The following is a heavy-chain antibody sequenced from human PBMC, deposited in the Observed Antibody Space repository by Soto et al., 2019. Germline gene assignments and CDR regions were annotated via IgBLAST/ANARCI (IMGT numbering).Heavy chain of an antibody. J-gene: IGHJ4*02. CDR3: ARDRLISGWYFDY. CDR1: GGTFSSYA. Sequence: ASGKVSCKASGGTFSSYAISWMRQAPGQGLEWMGGISAYNGNTNYAQKLQGRVTMTTDTSTSTAYMELRSLRSDNTAVYYCARDRLISGWYFDYWGQGTLVTVSS. D-gene: IGHD6-19*01. CDR2: ISAYNGNT. V-gene: IGHV1-18*01.